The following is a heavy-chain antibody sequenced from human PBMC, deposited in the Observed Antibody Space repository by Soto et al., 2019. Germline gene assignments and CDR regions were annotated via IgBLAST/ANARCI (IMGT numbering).Heavy chain of an antibody. CDR2: ISGSGTSA. J-gene: IGHJ3*02. V-gene: IGHV3-23*01. CDR1: GFTFSIYV. D-gene: IGHD6-19*01. Sequence: EVQLLESGGGLVQPGGSLRLSCAASGFTFSIYVMTWVRQAPGKGLEWVSTISGSGTSAYYADSVKGRFTFSRDNSKNTLYLQMNSLRAEDTALYYCAKLGSNGWYDAFDIWGQGTVVTVSS. CDR3: AKLGSNGWYDAFDI.